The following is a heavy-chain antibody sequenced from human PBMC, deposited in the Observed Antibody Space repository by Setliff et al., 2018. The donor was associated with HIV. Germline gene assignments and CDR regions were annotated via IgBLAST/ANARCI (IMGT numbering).Heavy chain of an antibody. J-gene: IGHJ4*02. CDR3: ARHFPSISLFFGDPGPFDR. V-gene: IGHV4-30-2*03. CDR2: IYYNGNA. D-gene: IGHD3-10*01. CDR1: GGSMRSSGYS. Sequence: SETLSLTCAVSGGSMRSSGYSWTWIRQAPGKGLEWVGYIYYNGNAYYNPSLKSRVTISLDTSKNQFSLKLTSVTAADTAVYFCARHFPSISLFFGDPGPFDRWGQGALVTVSS.